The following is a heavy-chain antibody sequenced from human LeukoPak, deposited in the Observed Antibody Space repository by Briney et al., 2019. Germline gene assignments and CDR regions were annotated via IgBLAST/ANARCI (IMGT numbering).Heavy chain of an antibody. J-gene: IGHJ5*02. V-gene: IGHV4-59*01. CDR1: GGSFSGYY. D-gene: IGHD2-2*02. Sequence: PSETLSLTCAVYGGSFSGYYWSWIRQPPGKGLEWIGYIYYSGSTNYNPSLRSRVTISVDTSKNQFSLKLSSVTAADTAVYYCARFTRHPYCSSTSCSTNWFDPWGQGTLVTVSS. CDR3: ARFTRHPYCSSTSCSTNWFDP. CDR2: IYYSGST.